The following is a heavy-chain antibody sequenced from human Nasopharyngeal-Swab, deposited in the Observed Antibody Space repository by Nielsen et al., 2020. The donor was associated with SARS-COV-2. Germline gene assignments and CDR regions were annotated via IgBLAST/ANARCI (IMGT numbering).Heavy chain of an antibody. CDR3: ARDSSGYWAWYFDL. CDR1: GGTISSGSYY. D-gene: IGHD3-22*01. Sequence: SETLSLTCTVSGGTISSGSYYRSWIRQPAGKGLEWIGRIYTSGSTNYNPSLKSRVTISVDTSKNQFSLKLSSVTAADTAVYYCARDSSGYWAWYFDLWGRGTLVTVSS. J-gene: IGHJ2*01. V-gene: IGHV4-61*02. CDR2: IYTSGST.